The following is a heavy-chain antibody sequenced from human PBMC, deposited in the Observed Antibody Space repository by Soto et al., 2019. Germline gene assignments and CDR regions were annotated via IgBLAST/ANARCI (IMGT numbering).Heavy chain of an antibody. V-gene: IGHV3-23*01. J-gene: IGHJ5*02. CDR1: GFTFANFG. CDR2: ISSSGRRT. D-gene: IGHD3-22*01. Sequence: GGSLRLSCGGSGFTFANFGMGWVRQAPGKGLYWVSGISSSGRRTYYADSVKGRFTISRDNSKNTLFLQMNSLRAEATALYFCAKEMGDYYDSSGSWFDPWGQGTLVTVSS. CDR3: AKEMGDYYDSSGSWFDP.